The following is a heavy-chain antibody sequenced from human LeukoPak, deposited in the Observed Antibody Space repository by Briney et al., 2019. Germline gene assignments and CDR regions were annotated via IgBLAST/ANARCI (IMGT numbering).Heavy chain of an antibody. Sequence: PGGSLRLSCAASGFTFSSYSMNWVRQAPGKGLEWVSSISSSSSYIYYADSVKGRFTISRDNSKNTLYLQMNSLRAEDTAVYYCAKFFRYRIAASDYFDYWGQGTLVTVSS. D-gene: IGHD6-6*01. CDR2: ISSSSSYI. CDR3: AKFFRYRIAASDYFDY. V-gene: IGHV3-21*04. CDR1: GFTFSSYS. J-gene: IGHJ4*02.